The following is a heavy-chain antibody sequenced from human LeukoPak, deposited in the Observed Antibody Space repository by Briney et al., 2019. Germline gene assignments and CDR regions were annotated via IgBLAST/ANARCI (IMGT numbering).Heavy chain of an antibody. CDR3: ARAADTAMGIYYCYGMDV. Sequence: QPGGSLRLSCAASGFTFSSYAMSWVRQAPGKGLEWVSAISGSGGSTYYADSVKGRFTISRDNSKNTLYLQMNSLRAEDTAVYYCARAADTAMGIYYCYGMDVWGQGTTVTVSS. D-gene: IGHD5-18*01. J-gene: IGHJ6*02. CDR1: GFTFSSYA. V-gene: IGHV3-23*01. CDR2: ISGSGGST.